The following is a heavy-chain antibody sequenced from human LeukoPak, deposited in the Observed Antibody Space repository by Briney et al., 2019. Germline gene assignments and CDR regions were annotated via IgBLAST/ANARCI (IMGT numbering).Heavy chain of an antibody. CDR1: RYTLTTYC. CDR3: ARDIGSILVFGVAPSWFDP. Sequence: ASVKVSYMPSRYTLTTYCICWVRLAPGAGREGIGLIWAYNVHTKYAENLQGRVTLTTDTSMITAYMELRSLISVDTAVYYCARDIGSILVFGVAPSWFDPWGQGTLVTVSS. J-gene: IGHJ5*02. V-gene: IGHV1-18*01. D-gene: IGHD3-3*01. CDR2: IWAYNVHT.